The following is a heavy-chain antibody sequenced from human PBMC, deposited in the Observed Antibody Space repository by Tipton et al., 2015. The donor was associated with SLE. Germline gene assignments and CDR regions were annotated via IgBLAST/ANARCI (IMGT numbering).Heavy chain of an antibody. J-gene: IGHJ4*02. CDR3: ARYFYDSSGVCLFDL. CDR2: VFSSGTT. D-gene: IGHD3-22*01. CDR1: GDSLSSNNYY. Sequence: TLSLTCSVSGDSLSSNNYYWGWIRQHPGKGLEWIGYVFSSGTTYYNPSLQGRLSMSLDTSKNQLSLQLSSVTSADTAVYYCARYFYDSSGVCLFDLWGQGALVTVSS. V-gene: IGHV4-31*03.